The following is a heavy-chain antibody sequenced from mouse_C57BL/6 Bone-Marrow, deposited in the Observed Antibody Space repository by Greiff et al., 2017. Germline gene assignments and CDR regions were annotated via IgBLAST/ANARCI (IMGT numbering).Heavy chain of an antibody. Sequence: EVQLVESGAELVRPGASVKLSCKASGYNFKGYYMNWVKQRPEQGLEWIGWIDPENGDTEYDAKFQGKATLTADTSSNTAYLQLSSLTSEDSAVYDCTTVTTLVAGFDYWGQGTTLTVSS. CDR3: TTVTTLVAGFDY. V-gene: IGHV14-4*01. CDR1: GYNFKGYY. J-gene: IGHJ2*01. D-gene: IGHD1-1*01. CDR2: IDPENGDT.